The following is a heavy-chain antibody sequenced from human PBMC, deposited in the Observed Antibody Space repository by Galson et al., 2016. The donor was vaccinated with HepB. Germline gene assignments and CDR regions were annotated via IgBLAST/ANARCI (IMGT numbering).Heavy chain of an antibody. CDR2: INKDGSGE. V-gene: IGHV3-7*01. D-gene: IGHD3-16*01. CDR3: ARDGGGFDY. Sequence: SLRLSCAASGFSFSTYSLNWVRQAPGKGLEYVANINKDGSGEYYVGSVKGRFTISRDNAKNSLHLQMNSLRDEDTAVYYCARDGGGFDYWGLGNLVTVSS. J-gene: IGHJ4*02. CDR1: GFSFSTYS.